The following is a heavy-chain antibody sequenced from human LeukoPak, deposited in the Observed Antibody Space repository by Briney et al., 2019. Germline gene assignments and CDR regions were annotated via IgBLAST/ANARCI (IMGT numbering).Heavy chain of an antibody. Sequence: ASVKVSCKASGYTFTGYYIHWVRQAPGQGLEWMGRITPNSGGTNYAQKFQGRVTMTRDTSLGTAYVELSRLTSDDTAVYYCARGRYHDAFDIWGQGTMVTVSS. CDR3: ARGRYHDAFDI. CDR2: ITPNSGGT. D-gene: IGHD1-14*01. CDR1: GYTFTGYY. V-gene: IGHV1-2*06. J-gene: IGHJ3*02.